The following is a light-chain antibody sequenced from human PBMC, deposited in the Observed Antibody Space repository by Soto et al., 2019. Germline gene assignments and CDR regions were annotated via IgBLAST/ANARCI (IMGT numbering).Light chain of an antibody. CDR2: EDI. CDR1: SSDIGSYNL. CDR3: CSYTGSRTPLYV. V-gene: IGLV2-23*01. J-gene: IGLJ1*01. Sequence: QSVLTQPASVSGSPGQSITISCTGTSSDIGSYNLVSWYQQHPGKVPKLMLYEDIKRPSGVSNRFSGSKSGNTASLTISGRQADDEADYYCCSYTGSRTPLYVFGTGTKLTVL.